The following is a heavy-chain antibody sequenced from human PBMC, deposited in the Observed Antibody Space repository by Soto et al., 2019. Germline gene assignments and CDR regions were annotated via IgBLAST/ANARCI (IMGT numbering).Heavy chain of an antibody. CDR2: INPDGSEK. Sequence: GGPLRLSCAASGFTLRSYWMDWVRQAPGKGLEWVANINPDGSEKHYVDSVKGRFTISRDNAKNSLYLQMSSLTAEDSALYYCSRSLDSWGQGTRVTVSS. V-gene: IGHV3-7*01. CDR1: GFTLRSYW. CDR3: SRSLDS. J-gene: IGHJ4*02.